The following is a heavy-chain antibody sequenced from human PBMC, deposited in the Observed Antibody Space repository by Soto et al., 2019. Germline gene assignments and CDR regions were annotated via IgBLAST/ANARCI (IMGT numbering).Heavy chain of an antibody. CDR3: ARVRDCSGGSCYPGGMDV. D-gene: IGHD2-15*01. V-gene: IGHV1-2*04. J-gene: IGHJ6*02. Sequence: ASLKVSCKASGYTFTGYYMHWVRQAPGQGLEWKRRINPNSGGTNYAQKFQGWVTMTRDTSISTDYMELSRLRSDDTAVYYCARVRDCSGGSCYPGGMDVWGQGTTVTVSS. CDR1: GYTFTGYY. CDR2: INPNSGGT.